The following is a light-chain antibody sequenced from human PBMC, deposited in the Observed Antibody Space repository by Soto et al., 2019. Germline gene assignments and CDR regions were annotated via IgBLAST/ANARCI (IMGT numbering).Light chain of an antibody. Sequence: DIQMTQSPSAMSASVGDRVTITCRASQDISSYLAWFQQKPGKVPKRLIYAASSLQSGVPARFIGSVSGTEFTLTISSLQPDDFATYYCLQHKSYPLTFGGGTKVEIK. J-gene: IGKJ4*01. CDR3: LQHKSYPLT. CDR2: AAS. V-gene: IGKV1-17*03. CDR1: QDISSY.